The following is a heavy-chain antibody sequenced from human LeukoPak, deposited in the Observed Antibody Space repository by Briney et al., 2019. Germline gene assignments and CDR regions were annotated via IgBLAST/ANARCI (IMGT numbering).Heavy chain of an antibody. CDR1: GFIFDDYA. Sequence: GGSLRLSCAASGFIFDDYAIHWVRQAPGKGLEWVSDISWNSGSIGYADSVKGRFTISRDNAKNSLYLQMNSLRAEDTALYYCARAIGVTCISTSCYSFDYWGQGTLVTVSS. CDR3: ARAIGVTCISTSCYSFDY. CDR2: ISWNSGSI. J-gene: IGHJ4*02. D-gene: IGHD2-2*02. V-gene: IGHV3-9*01.